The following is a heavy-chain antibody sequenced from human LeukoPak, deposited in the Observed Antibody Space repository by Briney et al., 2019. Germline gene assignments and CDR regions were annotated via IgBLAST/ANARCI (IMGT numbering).Heavy chain of an antibody. CDR1: GFTFDDYT. CDR2: ISWDGGST. D-gene: IGHD5-18*01. Sequence: GGSLRLSCAASGFTFDDYTMHWVRQAPGKGLEWVSLISWDGGSTYYADSVKGRFTISRDNSKNSLYLQMNSLRTEDTALYYCANDISPWDGSYRPFDPWGQGTLVTDSS. CDR3: ANDISPWDGSYRPFDP. J-gene: IGHJ5*02. V-gene: IGHV3-43*01.